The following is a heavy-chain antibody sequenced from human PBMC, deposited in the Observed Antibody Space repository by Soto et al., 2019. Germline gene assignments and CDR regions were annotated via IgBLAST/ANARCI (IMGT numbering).Heavy chain of an antibody. J-gene: IGHJ3*02. D-gene: IGHD2-15*01. CDR1: GYTFTSYY. V-gene: IGHV1-46*01. CDR3: ATCSGGSCYSESAFDI. CDR2: INPSGGST. Sequence: ASVKVSCKASGYTFTSYYMHWVRQAPGQGPEWMGIINPSGGSTSYAQKFQGRVTMTRDTSTSTVYMELSSLRSEDTAVYYCATCSGGSCYSESAFDIWGQGTMVTVSS.